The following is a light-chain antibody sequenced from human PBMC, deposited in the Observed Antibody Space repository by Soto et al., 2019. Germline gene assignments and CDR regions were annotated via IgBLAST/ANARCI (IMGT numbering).Light chain of an antibody. V-gene: IGLV2-11*01. CDR1: SGDVGTYNS. CDR2: EVS. Sequence: QSALTQPRSVSGSPGQSVTISCTGTSGDVGTYNSVSWYQQHPGKAPKLMIYEVSYRPSGVSNRFSGSKSGNTASLTISGLRAEDEADYYCSPYAVSTPLVIFGGGTKLTVL. J-gene: IGLJ2*01. CDR3: SPYAVSTPLVI.